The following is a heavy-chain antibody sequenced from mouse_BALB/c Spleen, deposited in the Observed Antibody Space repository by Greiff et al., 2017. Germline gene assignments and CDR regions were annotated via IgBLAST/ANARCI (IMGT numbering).Heavy chain of an antibody. CDR2: ISYSGST. V-gene: IGHV3-2*02. D-gene: IGHD2-4*01. CDR3: ARGGLRRDYYAMDY. Sequence: EVQLVESGPGLVKPSQSLSLTCTVTGYSITSDYAWNWIRQFPGNKLEWMGYISYSGSTSYNPSLKSRISITRDTSKNQFFLQLNSVTTEDTATYYCARGGLRRDYYAMDYWGQGTSVTVSS. J-gene: IGHJ4*01. CDR1: GYSITSDYA.